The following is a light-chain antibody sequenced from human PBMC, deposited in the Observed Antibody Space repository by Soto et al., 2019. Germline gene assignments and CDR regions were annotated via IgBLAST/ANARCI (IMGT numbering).Light chain of an antibody. CDR1: QSISGDY. V-gene: IGKV3-20*01. J-gene: IGKJ4*01. Sequence: EIVLTQSPGTLSLSPGERATLSCRTGQSISGDYLAWYQQKPGQPPRLLIYGAFSRATGIPDRFSGSRSGTDFTLTISKLEPEDFAVYYCQQYDRSPITFGGGTKVEIK. CDR2: GAF. CDR3: QQYDRSPIT.